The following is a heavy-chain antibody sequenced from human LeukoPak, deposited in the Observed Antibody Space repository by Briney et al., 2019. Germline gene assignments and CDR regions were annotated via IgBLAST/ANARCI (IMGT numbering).Heavy chain of an antibody. Sequence: TSETLSLTCTVPGGSISSYYWSWIRQPAGKGLEWIGRIYTSGSTNYNPSLKSRVTMSVDTSKNQFSLKLSSVTAADTAVYYCARHEGGYDILTGYFTHGFDIWGQGTMVTVSS. J-gene: IGHJ3*02. D-gene: IGHD3-9*01. V-gene: IGHV4-4*07. CDR2: IYTSGST. CDR1: GGSISSYY. CDR3: ARHEGGYDILTGYFTHGFDI.